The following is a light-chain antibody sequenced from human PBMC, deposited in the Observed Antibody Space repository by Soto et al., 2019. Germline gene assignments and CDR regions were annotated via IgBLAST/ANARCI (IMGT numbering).Light chain of an antibody. V-gene: IGLV4-69*01. CDR2: LNSDGSH. Sequence: QPLLTQSPSASASLGASVKLTCTLSSGHSSYAIAWHQQQPEKGPRYLMKLNSDGSHSKGDGIPDRFSGSSSGAERYLTISSRQSEDEADYYCQTWGTGIVVFGGGTQLTVL. CDR1: SGHSSYA. J-gene: IGLJ2*01. CDR3: QTWGTGIVV.